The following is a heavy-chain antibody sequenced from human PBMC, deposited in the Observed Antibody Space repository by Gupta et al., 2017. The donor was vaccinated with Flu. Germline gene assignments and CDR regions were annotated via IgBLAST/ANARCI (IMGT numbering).Heavy chain of an antibody. CDR3: ARDPVLLRMKALGYYGMDV. Sequence: QVQLQESGPGLVKPSQTLSLTCTVSGGSISSGSYYWSWIRQPAGKGLEWIGRIYTSGSTNYNPSLKSRVTISVDTSKNQFSLKLSSVTAADTAVYYCARDPVLLRMKALGYYGMDVWGQGTTVTVSS. V-gene: IGHV4-61*02. CDR2: IYTSGST. CDR1: GGSISSGSYY. D-gene: IGHD3-10*01. J-gene: IGHJ6*02.